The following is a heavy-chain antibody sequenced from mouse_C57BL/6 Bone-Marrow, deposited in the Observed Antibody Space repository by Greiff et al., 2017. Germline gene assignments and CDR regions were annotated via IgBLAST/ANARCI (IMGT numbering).Heavy chain of an antibody. J-gene: IGHJ3*01. Sequence: VQLQESGAELARPGASVKLSCKASGYTFTSYGISWVKQRTGQGLEWIGEIFPRSGNTYYNEKFKGKATLTVDTSSSTADMELRSLTSEDSAVYFCGVSWLCYWGQGTLVTVSA. CDR1: GYTFTSYG. V-gene: IGHV1-81*01. CDR2: IFPRSGNT. CDR3: GVSWLCY.